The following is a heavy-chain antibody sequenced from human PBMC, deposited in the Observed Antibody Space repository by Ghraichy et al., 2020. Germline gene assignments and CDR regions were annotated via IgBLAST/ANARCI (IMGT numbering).Heavy chain of an antibody. D-gene: IGHD3-10*01. CDR2: ISGSGGST. CDR1: GFTFSSYA. V-gene: IGHV3-23*01. Sequence: GGSLRLSCAASGFTFSSYAMSWVRQAPGKGLEWVSAISGSGGSTYYADSVKGRFTISRDNSKNTLYLQMNSLRAEDTAVYYCAKVMVRSDEAGSWVTYYYYYYGMDVWGQGTTVTVSS. J-gene: IGHJ6*02. CDR3: AKVMVRSDEAGSWVTYYYYYYGMDV.